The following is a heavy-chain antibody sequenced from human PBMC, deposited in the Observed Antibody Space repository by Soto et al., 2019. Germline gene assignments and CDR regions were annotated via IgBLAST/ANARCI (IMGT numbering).Heavy chain of an antibody. J-gene: IGHJ6*02. CDR2: IGTSGTPT. V-gene: IGHV3-23*01. CDR1: GFTFRNYA. CDR3: TRILWSSRRDALDI. D-gene: IGHD2-21*01. Sequence: DVQLLESGGDLVQPGGSLRLSCIASGFTFRNYAMAWVRQAPGEDLEWVSAIGTSGTPTLYADSVKSRFSISRDDSRNTVSLQMNSLGVDDTATYYCTRILWSSRRDALDIWGQGNTVTVSS.